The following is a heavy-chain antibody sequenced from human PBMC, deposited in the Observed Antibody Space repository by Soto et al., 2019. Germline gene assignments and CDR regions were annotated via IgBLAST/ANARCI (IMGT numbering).Heavy chain of an antibody. Sequence: GGSLRLSCAASGFTVSSNYMNWVRQAPGKGLEWVSVIYSDDRTYYADSVKGRFTISRDNSKNTVYLQLNSLRAEDTAVYYCTRERFLEWLVGVRFWAFDNWGQGTMVTVSS. J-gene: IGHJ3*02. V-gene: IGHV3-53*01. CDR2: IYSDDRT. D-gene: IGHD3-3*01. CDR1: GFTVSSNY. CDR3: TRERFLEWLVGVRFWAFDN.